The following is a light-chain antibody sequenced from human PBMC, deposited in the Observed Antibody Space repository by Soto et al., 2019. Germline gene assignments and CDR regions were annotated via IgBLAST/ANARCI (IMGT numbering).Light chain of an antibody. CDR3: QHYYGALS. CDR1: QSVLHISNNENY. J-gene: IGKJ4*01. CDR2: AAS. V-gene: IGKV4-1*01. Sequence: TMLTQSPDSLPVPLREPATIDCKHGQSVLHISNNENYLAWYQQRPGQPPQLLIYAASTRESGVPDRFSGSGSGTDFTLTISSLQAEDVAVYYCQHYYGALSFGGGTKVDIK.